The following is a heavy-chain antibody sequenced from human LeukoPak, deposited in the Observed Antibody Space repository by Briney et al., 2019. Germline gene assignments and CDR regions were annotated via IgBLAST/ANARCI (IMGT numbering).Heavy chain of an antibody. V-gene: IGHV3-33*06. D-gene: IGHD3-10*01. Sequence: GGSLRLSCAASGFTFSSYGMHWVRQAPGKGLEWVAVIWYDGSNKYYADSVKGRFTISRDNSKNTLYLQMNSLRAEDTAVYYCAKGPAWFGELGYGMDVWGQGTTVTVSS. CDR3: AKGPAWFGELGYGMDV. J-gene: IGHJ6*02. CDR1: GFTFSSYG. CDR2: IWYDGSNK.